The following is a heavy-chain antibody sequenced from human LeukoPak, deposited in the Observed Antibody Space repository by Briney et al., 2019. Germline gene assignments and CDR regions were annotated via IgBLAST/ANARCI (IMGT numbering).Heavy chain of an antibody. V-gene: IGHV3-48*01. D-gene: IGHD2-15*01. CDR2: ISSSSSTI. CDR3: ARDHLYCSGGSCYFDY. J-gene: IGHJ4*02. CDR1: GFTFSSYS. Sequence: GGSLILSCAASGFTFSSYSMNWVRQAPGKGLEWVSHISSSSSTIYYADSVKGRFTISRDNAKNSLYLQMNSLRAEDTAVYYCARDHLYCSGGSCYFDYWGQGTLVTVSS.